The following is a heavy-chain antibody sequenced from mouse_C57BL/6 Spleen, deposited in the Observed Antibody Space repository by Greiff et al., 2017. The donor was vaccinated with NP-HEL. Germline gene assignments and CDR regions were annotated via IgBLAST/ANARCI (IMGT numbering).Heavy chain of an antibody. J-gene: IGHJ2*01. CDR3: ARSPPYYSNYVD. CDR1: GFTFSDYG. CDR2: ISSGSSTI. V-gene: IGHV5-17*01. Sequence: DVKLVESGGGLVKPGGSLKLSCAASGFTFSDYGMHWVRQAPEKGLEWVAYISSGSSTIYYADTVKGRFTISRDNAKNTLFLQMTSLRSEDTAMYYCARSPPYYSNYVDWGQGTTLTVSS. D-gene: IGHD2-5*01.